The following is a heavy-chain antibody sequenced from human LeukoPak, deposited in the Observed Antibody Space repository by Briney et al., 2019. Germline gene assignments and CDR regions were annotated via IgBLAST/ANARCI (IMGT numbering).Heavy chain of an antibody. D-gene: IGHD6-6*01. CDR1: GGSFSGYY. CDR3: AREGYSSSIDP. V-gene: IGHV4-34*01. J-gene: IGHJ5*02. CDR2: INHSGST. Sequence: SETLSLTCAVYGGSFSGYYWSWIRQPPGKGLEWIGEINHSGSTNYNPSLKSRVTISVDTSKNQFSLKLSSVTAADTAVYYCAREGYSSSIDPWGQGTLVTVSS.